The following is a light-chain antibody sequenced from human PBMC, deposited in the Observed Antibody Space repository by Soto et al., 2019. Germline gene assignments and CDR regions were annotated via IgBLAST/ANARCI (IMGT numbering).Light chain of an antibody. V-gene: IGLV2-8*01. CDR3: SAYTARSTLV. CDR2: DVN. CDR1: SSDVGGYNY. Sequence: QSALTQPPSASGSPGQSVTISCTGTSSDVGGYNYVSWYQQHPGKAPKVMIYDVNKRPSGVPDRFSGSKSGNTASLTVSGLQAEDEGDYYCSAYTARSTLVFGGGTKVTVL. J-gene: IGLJ3*02.